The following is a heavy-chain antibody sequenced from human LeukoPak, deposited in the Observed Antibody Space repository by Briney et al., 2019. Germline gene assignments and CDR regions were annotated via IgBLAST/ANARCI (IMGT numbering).Heavy chain of an antibody. V-gene: IGHV3-23*01. CDR3: ARGGSYLSAFDI. CDR1: GFTFSIYD. CDR2: ISGSGGST. J-gene: IGHJ3*02. D-gene: IGHD1-26*01. Sequence: GGTLRLSCAASGFTFSIYDMNWVRQAPGKGLEWVSSISGSGGSTYYADSVKGRFTISRDNSKNTLYLQMNSLRAEDTAVYYCARGGSYLSAFDIWGQGTMVTVSS.